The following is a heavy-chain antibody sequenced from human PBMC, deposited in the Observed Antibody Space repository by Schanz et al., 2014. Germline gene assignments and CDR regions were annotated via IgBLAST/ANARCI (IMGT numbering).Heavy chain of an antibody. D-gene: IGHD3-10*01. V-gene: IGHV4-4*07. CDR2: IYTSGST. J-gene: IGHJ5*02. CDR3: GRHPHYYGSGSGFDP. Sequence: QVQLQESGPGLVKSSETLSLTCTVSGGSISSFYWGWIRQPAGKGLEWIGRIYTSGSTNYNPSLKSRVTMSLDTSKNQFSLKLSSVTAADTAVYYCGRHPHYYGSGSGFDPWGQGTLVTVSS. CDR1: GGSISSFY.